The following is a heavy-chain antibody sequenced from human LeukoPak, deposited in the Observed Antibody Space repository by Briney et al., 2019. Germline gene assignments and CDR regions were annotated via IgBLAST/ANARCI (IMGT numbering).Heavy chain of an antibody. D-gene: IGHD3-16*01. CDR3: ARDYQAGGDY. V-gene: IGHV1-2*02. CDR1: GYTFTGYY. Sequence: ASVKVSCKASGYTFTGYYIHWVRQAPGQGLEWMGWINPNSGDTNYAQKFQGRVTMTRDTSINTVYMELSRLKADDTAVFYCARDYQAGGDYWGQGTLVTVSS. CDR2: INPNSGDT. J-gene: IGHJ4*02.